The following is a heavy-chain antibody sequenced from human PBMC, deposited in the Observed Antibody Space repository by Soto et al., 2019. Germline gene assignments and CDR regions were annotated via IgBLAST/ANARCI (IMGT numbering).Heavy chain of an antibody. CDR2: IIPIFGTA. CDR1: GGTFSSYA. D-gene: IGHD3-22*01. J-gene: IGHJ4*02. CDR3: ARDPGTYYDSSGLAY. V-gene: IGHV1-69*13. Sequence: SVKVSCKASGGTFSSYAISWVRQAPGQGLEWMGGIIPIFGTANYAQKFQGRVTITADESTSTAYMELSSLRSEDTAVYYCARDPGTYYDSSGLAYWGQGTLVTVSS.